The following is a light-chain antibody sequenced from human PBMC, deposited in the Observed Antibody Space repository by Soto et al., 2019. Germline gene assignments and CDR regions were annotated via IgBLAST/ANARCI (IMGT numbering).Light chain of an antibody. CDR2: KAS. Sequence: DIPMTQSPSTLSASVGDRVTITCRASQSISSWLAWYQQKPGKAPKLLIYKASSLESGVPPRFSGSGSGKEFTLTISSLQPDDYETYYCQEYNSHSRYTFGQGTKLEIK. J-gene: IGKJ2*01. CDR1: QSISSW. V-gene: IGKV1-5*03. CDR3: QEYNSHSRYT.